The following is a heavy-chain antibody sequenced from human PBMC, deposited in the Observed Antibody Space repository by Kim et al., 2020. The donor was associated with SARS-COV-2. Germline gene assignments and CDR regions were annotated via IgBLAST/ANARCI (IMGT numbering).Heavy chain of an antibody. D-gene: IGHD3-9*01. J-gene: IGHJ6*02. V-gene: IGHV4-59*13. CDR1: GGSISSYY. Sequence: SETLSLTCTVSGGSISSYYWSWIRQPPGKGLEWIGYIYYSGSTNYNPSLKSRVTISVDTSKNQFSLKLSSVTAADTAVYYCARDYYDILYPSYGMDVWGQGTTVTGSS. CDR2: IYYSGST. CDR3: ARDYYDILYPSYGMDV.